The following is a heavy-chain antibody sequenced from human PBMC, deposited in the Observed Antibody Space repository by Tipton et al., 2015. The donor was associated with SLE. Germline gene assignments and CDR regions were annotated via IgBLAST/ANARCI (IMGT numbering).Heavy chain of an antibody. CDR3: ARPRGIQLGGNWFDP. V-gene: IGHV4-34*01. D-gene: IGHD5-18*01. J-gene: IGHJ5*02. CDR2: INHSGST. Sequence: GLVKPSETLSLTCAVYGGSFSGYYWSWIRQPPGKGLEWIGEINHSGSTNYNPSLKSRVTISVDTSKNQFSLKLSSVTAADTAVYYCARPRGIQLGGNWFDPWGQGTLVTVSS. CDR1: GGSFSGYY.